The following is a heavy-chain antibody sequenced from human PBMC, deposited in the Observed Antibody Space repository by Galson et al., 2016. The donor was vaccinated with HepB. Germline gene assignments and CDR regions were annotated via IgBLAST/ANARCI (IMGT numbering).Heavy chain of an antibody. D-gene: IGHD6-19*01. Sequence: SVKVSCKASGGTFSTNTFSWVRQAPGQGLEWMGGINPIIGTANYAQKLQGRVTISADEATSTAYMELSSLRFEDTAMYYCARGLARWLGGLDWGQGTLVTVSS. CDR2: INPIIGTA. CDR1: GGTFSTNT. V-gene: IGHV1-69*13. CDR3: ARGLARWLGGLD. J-gene: IGHJ4*02.